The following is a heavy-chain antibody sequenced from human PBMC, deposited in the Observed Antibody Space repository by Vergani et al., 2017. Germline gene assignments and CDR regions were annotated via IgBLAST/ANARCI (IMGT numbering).Heavy chain of an antibody. CDR1: GFTFIMHA. V-gene: IGHV3-23*01. Sequence: VQLLESGGDLVQPGGSLRLSCAASGFTFIMHAMSWVRQAPGKGLEWVSTLSASDRRTHYADYVKGRFTISRDNSKNTLFLHMNSLRPEDTAVYYCAKVGRSEVAGTCGAFDVWGQGTMVTVSS. CDR3: AKVGRSEVAGTCGAFDV. D-gene: IGHD6-19*01. CDR2: LSASDRRT. J-gene: IGHJ3*01.